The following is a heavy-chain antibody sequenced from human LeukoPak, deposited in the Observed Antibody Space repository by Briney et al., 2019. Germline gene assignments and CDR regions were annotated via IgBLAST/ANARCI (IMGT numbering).Heavy chain of an antibody. V-gene: IGHV3-7*01. J-gene: IGHJ3*02. CDR3: ARGVWGAYDI. CDR2: INQDGSER. CDR1: GFTFSSYW. Sequence: PGGSLRLSCAASGFTFSSYWMSWVRQAPGKGLEWVGNINQDGSERYYVDSVKGRFAISRDNAKNSLYLQMDSLRAEDTAVYYCARGVWGAYDIWGQGTMVSVSS. D-gene: IGHD3-16*01.